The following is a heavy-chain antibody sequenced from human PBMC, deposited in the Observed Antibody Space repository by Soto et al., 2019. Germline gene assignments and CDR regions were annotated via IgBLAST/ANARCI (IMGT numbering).Heavy chain of an antibody. CDR1: GYTFTSYA. Sequence: ASVKVSCKASGYTFTSYAMHWVRQAPGQRLEWMGWINAGNGNTKYPQKFQGRVTITRDTSASTAYMELSSLRSEDTAVYYCAGQGTAAGTLYYYYYMDVWGKGTKVTVSS. J-gene: IGHJ6*03. CDR3: AGQGTAAGTLYYYYYMDV. CDR2: INAGNGNT. D-gene: IGHD6-13*01. V-gene: IGHV1-3*01.